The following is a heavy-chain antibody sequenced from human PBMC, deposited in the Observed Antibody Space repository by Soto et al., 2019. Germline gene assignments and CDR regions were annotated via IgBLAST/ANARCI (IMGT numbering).Heavy chain of an antibody. CDR2: IIPIFGTA. V-gene: IGHV1-69*01. CDR3: AKVRYSSPMGDYYGMDV. D-gene: IGHD6-19*01. Sequence: QVQLEQSGGEVKKPGSSVKVSCKASGVTFSKFIMTWVRQAPGLGLEWVGGIIPIFGTANYAQKFQGRVTITADESTSTSYLEVSNLRSEDTAVYYCAKVRYSSPMGDYYGMDVWGQGTAVTVSS. CDR1: GVTFSKFI. J-gene: IGHJ6*02.